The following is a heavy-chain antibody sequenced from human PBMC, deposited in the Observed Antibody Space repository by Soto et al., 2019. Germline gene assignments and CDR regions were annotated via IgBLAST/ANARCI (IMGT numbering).Heavy chain of an antibody. V-gene: IGHV1-3*01. CDR3: VRRLVSATGIDWFDL. CDR2: INAANGDT. Sequence: ASVKVSCTASGYTFTSYGIHWVRQAPGQRHEWMGWINAANGDTKYSPKFQGRVTITRDTSASTAYMELSSLRSEDTAVYYCVRRLVSATGIDWFDLWGQGTPVTVSS. D-gene: IGHD6-13*01. CDR1: GYTFTSYG. J-gene: IGHJ5*02.